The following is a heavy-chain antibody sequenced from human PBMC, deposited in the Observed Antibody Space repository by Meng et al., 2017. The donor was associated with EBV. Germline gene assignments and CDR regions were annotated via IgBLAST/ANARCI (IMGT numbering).Heavy chain of an antibody. D-gene: IGHD4-17*01. J-gene: IGHJ5*02. CDR3: ARGRYYGDYFWFDP. CDR2: IYYSGST. V-gene: IGHV4-61*01. CDR1: GGSVSRGSYY. Sequence: GRLQESVPGLVKPSGTLSRPRMVSGGSVSRGSYYWSWIRQPPGKGLEGIGYIYYSGSTNYNPSLKSRVTISVDTSKNQFSLKLSSVTAADTAVYYCARGRYYGDYFWFDPWGQGTLVTVSS.